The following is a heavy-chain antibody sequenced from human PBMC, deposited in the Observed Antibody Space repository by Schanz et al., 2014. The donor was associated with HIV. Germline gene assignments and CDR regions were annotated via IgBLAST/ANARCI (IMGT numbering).Heavy chain of an antibody. V-gene: IGHV1-69*18. CDR1: GGTFTYFS. Sequence: QVQLVQSGAEAKKPGSSVKVSCTASGGTFTYFSISWVRQAPGQGLEWMGSIIPLFGTPNYAQKFRDRVKITADESTSTVYSALRSLTSAAKAVYYCARDGDGYVNYYYGMDVWGQGTTVTVSS. J-gene: IGHJ6*02. CDR3: ARDGDGYVNYYYGMDV. D-gene: IGHD5-12*01. CDR2: IIPLFGTP.